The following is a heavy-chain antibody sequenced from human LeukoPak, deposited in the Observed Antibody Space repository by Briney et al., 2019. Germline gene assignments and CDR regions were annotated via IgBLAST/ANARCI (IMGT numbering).Heavy chain of an antibody. D-gene: IGHD3-3*01. Sequence: ASVKVSCKASGYIFTSYYMHWVRQAPGKGLEWMGGFDPEDGETIYAQKFQGRVTMTEDTSTDTAYMELSSLRSEDTAVYYCATLPSDYDFWSGYYPFDYWGQGTLVTVSS. CDR1: GYIFTSYY. CDR2: FDPEDGET. V-gene: IGHV1-24*01. CDR3: ATLPSDYDFWSGYYPFDY. J-gene: IGHJ4*02.